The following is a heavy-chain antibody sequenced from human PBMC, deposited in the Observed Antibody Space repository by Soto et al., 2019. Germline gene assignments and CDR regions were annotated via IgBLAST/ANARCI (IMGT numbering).Heavy chain of an antibody. D-gene: IGHD3-22*01. CDR3: AKAAGSSAYYYPGSYYYYGMDV. J-gene: IGHJ6*02. CDR2: ISWSSGTI. V-gene: IGHV3-9*01. CDR1: GFTFDDFA. Sequence: EVQLVESGGGLVQPGRSLRLSCAASGFTFDDFAMYWVRQAPGKGLEWVSGISWSSGTIGYTDSVKGRFTISRDNAKNSLYLEMNSLRAEDTALYYCAKAAGSSAYYYPGSYYYYGMDVWGQGTTVTVSS.